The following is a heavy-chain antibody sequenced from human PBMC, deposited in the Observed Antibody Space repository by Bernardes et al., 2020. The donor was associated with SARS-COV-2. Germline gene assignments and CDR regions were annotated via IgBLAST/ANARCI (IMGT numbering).Heavy chain of an antibody. CDR3: AAGGAVAGLAYYYYYYGMDV. D-gene: IGHD6-19*01. Sequence: GGSLRLSCAASGFTFSSYGMHWVRQAPGKGLEWVAVISYDGSNKYYADSVKGRFTISRDNSKNTLYLQMNSLRAEDTAVYYCAAGGAVAGLAYYYYYYGMDVWGQGTTVTVSS. CDR2: ISYDGSNK. CDR1: GFTFSSYG. V-gene: IGHV3-30*03. J-gene: IGHJ6*02.